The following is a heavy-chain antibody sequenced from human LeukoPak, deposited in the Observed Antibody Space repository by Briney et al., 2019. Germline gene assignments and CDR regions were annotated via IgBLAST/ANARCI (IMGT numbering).Heavy chain of an antibody. J-gene: IGHJ4*02. V-gene: IGHV3-23*01. CDR3: AKDHYSYGTYVDY. Sequence: PGGSLRLSCAASGFTFSNFEMNWVRQAPGKGLEWVSAISGSGGSTYYADSVKGRFTISRDNSKNTLYLQMNSLRAEDTAVYYCAKDHYSYGTYVDYWGQGTRVTVSS. D-gene: IGHD5-18*01. CDR2: ISGSGGST. CDR1: GFTFSNFE.